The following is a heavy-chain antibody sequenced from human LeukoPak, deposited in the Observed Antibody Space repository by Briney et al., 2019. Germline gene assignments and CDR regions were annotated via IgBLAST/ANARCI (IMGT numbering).Heavy chain of an antibody. V-gene: IGHV3-7*01. J-gene: IGHJ4*02. D-gene: IGHD3-16*01. CDR1: GFSFSSFG. Sequence: GGSLRLSCAASGFSFSSFGMSWFRQAPGQGLEWVASIKQDGSERYYVDSVKGRFTISRDNAKNSLFLRLSSLRVEDTAVYYCARGSMHVYHLYTDYWGQGTLVTVSS. CDR3: ARGSMHVYHLYTDY. CDR2: IKQDGSER.